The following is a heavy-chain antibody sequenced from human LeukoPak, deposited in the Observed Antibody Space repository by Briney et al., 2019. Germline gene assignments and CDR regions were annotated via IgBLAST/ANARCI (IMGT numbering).Heavy chain of an antibody. CDR2: ISSSSSYT. Sequence: GGSLRLSCAASGFTFSDYYMSWIRQAPGKGLEWVSYISSSSSYTNNADSVKGRFTISRDNAKNSLYLQMNSLRAEDTAVYYCARDRAMVRGVISFDPWGQGTLVTVSS. V-gene: IGHV3-11*06. CDR1: GFTFSDYY. CDR3: ARDRAMVRGVISFDP. J-gene: IGHJ5*02. D-gene: IGHD3-10*01.